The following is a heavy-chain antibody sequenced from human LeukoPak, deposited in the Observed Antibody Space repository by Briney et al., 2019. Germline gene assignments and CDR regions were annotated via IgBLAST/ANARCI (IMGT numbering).Heavy chain of an antibody. CDR2: INPNSGGT. V-gene: IGHV1-2*02. CDR1: GYTFTGYY. J-gene: IGHJ5*02. Sequence: ASVKVSCKASGYTFTGYYMHWVRQAPGQGLEWIGWINPNSGGTNYAQKFQGRVTMTRDTSISTAYMELSRLRSDDTAVYYCARDKQAVVRGVIANWFDPWGQGTLVTVSS. CDR3: ARDKQAVVRGVIANWFDP. D-gene: IGHD3-10*01.